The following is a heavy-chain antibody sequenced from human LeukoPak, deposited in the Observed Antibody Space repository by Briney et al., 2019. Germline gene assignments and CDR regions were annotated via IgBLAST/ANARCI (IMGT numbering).Heavy chain of an antibody. V-gene: IGHV3-23*01. J-gene: IGHJ6*04. CDR1: GFTFSSYA. CDR2: INGSGGST. D-gene: IGHD2-2*01. Sequence: GGSPRLSCAASGFTFSSYAMSWVRQAPGKGLEWVSAINGSGGSTYYADSVKGRFTISRDNSKNTLYLQMNSLRAEDTAVYYCAKYGEYCSSTSCRPYYYYGMDVWGKGTTVTVSS. CDR3: AKYGEYCSSTSCRPYYYYGMDV.